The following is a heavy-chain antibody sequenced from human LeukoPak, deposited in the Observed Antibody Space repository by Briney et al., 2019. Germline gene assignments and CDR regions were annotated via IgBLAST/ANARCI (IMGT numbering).Heavy chain of an antibody. D-gene: IGHD1-26*01. J-gene: IGHJ4*02. V-gene: IGHV3-7*01. Sequence: GSLRLSCTASGFTFSGYWMTWVRQTPGKGLEWVANIKQDGSETYYVDSVKGRFTISRDNAKNSLYLQMNSLRAEDTAMYHCARGASDVGYWGQGTLVTVSS. CDR3: ARGASDVGY. CDR2: IKQDGSET. CDR1: GFTFSGYW.